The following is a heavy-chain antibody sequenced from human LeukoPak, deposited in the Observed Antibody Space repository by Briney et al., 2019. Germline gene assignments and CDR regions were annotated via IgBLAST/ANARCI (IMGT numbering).Heavy chain of an antibody. CDR1: GGSISSYY. CDR2: IYYSGST. CDR3: ASLGYSYGYNTTSYYYYYMDV. J-gene: IGHJ6*03. Sequence: SETLSLTCTVSGGSISSYYWSWIRQPPGKGLEWIGYIYYSGSTNYNPSLKSRVTISVDTSKNQFSLKLSSVTAADTAVYYCASLGYSYGYNTTSYYYYYMDVWGKGTTVTVSS. D-gene: IGHD5-18*01. V-gene: IGHV4-59*08.